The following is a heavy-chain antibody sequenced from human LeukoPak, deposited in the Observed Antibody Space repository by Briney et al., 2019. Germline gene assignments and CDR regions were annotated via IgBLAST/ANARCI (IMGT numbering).Heavy chain of an antibody. CDR3: ARDSPYDSSGWYYFDY. D-gene: IGHD3-22*01. CDR2: IYHSGST. Sequence: SETLSLTCTVSGYSISSGYYWGWIRQPPGKELEWIGSIYHSGSTYYNPSLKSRVTISVDTSKNQFSLKLSSVTAADTAVYYCARDSPYDSSGWYYFDYWGQGTLVTVSS. CDR1: GYSISSGYY. J-gene: IGHJ4*02. V-gene: IGHV4-38-2*02.